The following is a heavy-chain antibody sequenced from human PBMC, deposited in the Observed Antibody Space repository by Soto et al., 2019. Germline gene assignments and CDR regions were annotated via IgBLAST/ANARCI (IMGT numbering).Heavy chain of an antibody. V-gene: IGHV3-23*01. CDR2: ISGSGGST. Sequence: PGGSLRLSCAASGFTFSSYAMSWVRQAPGKGLEWVSAISGSGGSTYYADSVKGRFTISRDNSKNTLYLQMNSLRAEDTAVYYCAKVFGSRTTPHPYYFDYWGQGTLVTVSS. CDR3: AKVFGSRTTPHPYYFDY. J-gene: IGHJ4*02. D-gene: IGHD2-15*01. CDR1: GFTFSSYA.